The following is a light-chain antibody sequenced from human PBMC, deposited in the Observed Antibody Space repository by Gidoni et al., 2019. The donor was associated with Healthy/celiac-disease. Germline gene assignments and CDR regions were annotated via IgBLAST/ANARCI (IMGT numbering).Light chain of an antibody. CDR3: SSYTSSSFYV. CDR1: SSDVGGYNY. Sequence: QSALTQPASVSGSPGQSITISCTGTSSDVGGYNYVSGYQQHPGKAPKLMIYDVSNRPSGVSNRFSGSKSGNTASLTISGLQAEDEADYYCSSYTSSSFYVFGTGTKVTVL. CDR2: DVS. J-gene: IGLJ1*01. V-gene: IGLV2-14*03.